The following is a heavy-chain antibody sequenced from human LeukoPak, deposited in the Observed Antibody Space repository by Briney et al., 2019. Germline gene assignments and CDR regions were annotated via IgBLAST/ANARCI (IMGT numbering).Heavy chain of an antibody. CDR1: GGPISSYY. V-gene: IGHV4-59*01. J-gene: IGHJ5*02. Sequence: SETLSLTCTVSGGPISSYYWSWIRQPPGKGLEWIGYIYYSGSTNYNPSLKSRVTISVDTSKNQFSLKLSSVTAADTAVYYCAREGAGYSYGYLGAFDPWGQGTLVTVSS. CDR2: IYYSGST. D-gene: IGHD5-18*01. CDR3: AREGAGYSYGYLGAFDP.